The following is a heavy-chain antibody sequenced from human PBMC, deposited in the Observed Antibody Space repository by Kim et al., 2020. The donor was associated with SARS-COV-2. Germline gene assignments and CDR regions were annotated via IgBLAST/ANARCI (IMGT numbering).Heavy chain of an antibody. CDR1: GFTFSSYS. J-gene: IGHJ6*02. CDR2: ISSSSSTI. CDR3: ARDLLTPLPYYYYGMDV. V-gene: IGHV3-48*02. Sequence: GGSLRLSCAASGFTFSSYSMNWVRQAPGKGLEWVSYISSSSSTIYYADSVKGRFTISRDNAKNSLYLQMNSLRDEDTAVYYCARDLLTPLPYYYYGMDVWGQGTTVTVSS.